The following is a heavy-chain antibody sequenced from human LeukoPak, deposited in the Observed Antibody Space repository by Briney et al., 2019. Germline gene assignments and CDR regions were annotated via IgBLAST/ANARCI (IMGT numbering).Heavy chain of an antibody. CDR2: ISGSGGST. Sequence: GGSLRLSCAASGFTFSSYAMSWVRQAPGKGLEWVSAISGSGGSTYYADSVKGRFTISRDNSKNTVYLQMNSLRAEDTAVYYCAKAYYGSGSYGYWGQGTLVTVSS. J-gene: IGHJ4*02. CDR3: AKAYYGSGSYGY. D-gene: IGHD3-10*01. CDR1: GFTFSSYA. V-gene: IGHV3-23*01.